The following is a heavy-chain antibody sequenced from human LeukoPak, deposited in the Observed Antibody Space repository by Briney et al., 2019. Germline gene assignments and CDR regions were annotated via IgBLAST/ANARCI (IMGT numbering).Heavy chain of an antibody. CDR3: ARDQTTYLTTTEYKWFDP. V-gene: IGHV3-21*01. CDR2: ISGSSIYI. Sequence: GGSLRLSCAASGFTFSTYSMNWVRQAPGKGLEWVASISGSSIYIHYADSVKGRFTISRDNAKNSLYLQMNSLRAEDTAVYYCARDQTTYLTTTEYKWFDPWGQGTLVTVSS. CDR1: GFTFSTYS. D-gene: IGHD1-1*01. J-gene: IGHJ5*02.